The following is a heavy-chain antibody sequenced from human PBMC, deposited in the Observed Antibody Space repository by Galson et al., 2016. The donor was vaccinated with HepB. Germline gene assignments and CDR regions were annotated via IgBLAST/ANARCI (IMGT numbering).Heavy chain of an antibody. J-gene: IGHJ4*02. V-gene: IGHV2-70*01. CDR2: INWDDEK. CDR1: GFSFATSGMC. D-gene: IGHD5-12*01. CDR3: VRTRRGVVGTIFDY. Sequence: PALVKPTQTLTLTCTFSGFSFATSGMCVSWIRQPPGKALEWLAFINWDDEKYYSTSLKPRVTISMGTSKNQVVLEMTNMDPLDTGTYYCVRTRRGVVGTIFDYWGQGALVAVSS.